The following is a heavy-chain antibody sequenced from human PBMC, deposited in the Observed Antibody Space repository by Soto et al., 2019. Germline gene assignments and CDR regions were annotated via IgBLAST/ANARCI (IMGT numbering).Heavy chain of an antibody. J-gene: IGHJ6*02. CDR3: AKAGGPYCSSTSCQYGMDV. CDR2: ISYDGSNK. V-gene: IGHV3-30*18. D-gene: IGHD2-2*01. CDR1: GFTFSSYG. Sequence: QVQLVESGGGVVQPGRSLRLSCAASGFTFSSYGMHWVRQAPGKGLERVAVISYDGSNKYYADSVKGRFTISRDNSKNTLYLQMNSLRAEDTAVYYCAKAGGPYCSSTSCQYGMDVWGQGTTVTVSS.